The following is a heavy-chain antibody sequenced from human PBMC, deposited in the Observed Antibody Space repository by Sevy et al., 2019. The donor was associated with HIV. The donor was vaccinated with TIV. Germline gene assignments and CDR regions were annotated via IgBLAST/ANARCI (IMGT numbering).Heavy chain of an antibody. CDR1: GFTFSSYG. D-gene: IGHD3-10*01. V-gene: IGHV3-33*01. CDR3: ARDNLLPVMVSMVRGALSDYFDY. J-gene: IGHJ4*02. CDR2: IWYDGINR. Sequence: GGSLRLSCAASGFTFSSYGMHWVRQAPGKGLEWVAVIWYDGINRYYADSVKGRFTISRDNSKNTLYLQMTSLTAEDTAVYYCARDNLLPVMVSMVRGALSDYFDYWGQGTLVTVSS.